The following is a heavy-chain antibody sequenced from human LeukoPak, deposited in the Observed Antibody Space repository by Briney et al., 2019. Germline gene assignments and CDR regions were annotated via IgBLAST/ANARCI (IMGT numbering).Heavy chain of an antibody. CDR1: GVSISSSSRY. V-gene: IGHV4-39*07. CDR3: ATTTIRLGY. Sequence: SETLSLTCSVSGVSISSSSRYWGWIRQPPGKGLEWIGSIYYGGTTYYNPSLKSRVTMSVDTSKNPFSLKMTSVTAADTAVYYCATTTIRLGYWGQGTLVTVS. CDR2: IYYGGTT. D-gene: IGHD1-1*01. J-gene: IGHJ4*02.